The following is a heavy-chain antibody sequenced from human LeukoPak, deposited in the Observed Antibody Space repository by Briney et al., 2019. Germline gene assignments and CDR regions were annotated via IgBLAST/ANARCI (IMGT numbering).Heavy chain of an antibody. D-gene: IGHD5-12*01. CDR2: IYPGDSDT. CDR1: GYSFTSYW. J-gene: IGHJ4*02. CDR3: ARASGYDGGRFDY. V-gene: IGHV5-51*01. Sequence: GESLKISCQGSGYSFTSYWIGWVRQLPGKGLEWMGIIYPGDSDTRYSPSFQGQVTISADKSISTAYLQWSSLKASDTAMYYCARASGYDGGRFDYWGQGTLVTVSS.